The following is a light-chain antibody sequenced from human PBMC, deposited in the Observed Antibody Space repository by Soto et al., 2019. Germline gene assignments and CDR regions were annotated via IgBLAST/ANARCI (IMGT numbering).Light chain of an antibody. J-gene: IGKJ1*01. V-gene: IGKV3-11*01. CDR1: QSVKNSY. Sequence: EIVLTQSPGTLSLSPGERATLSCRASQSVKNSYLAWYQQKPGQSPRLLIYQTSIRAAGIPARFSASGSGTDFTLTISDVQPEDFELYYCHPSQSWPRTFAQGTKVDIK. CDR3: HPSQSWPRT. CDR2: QTS.